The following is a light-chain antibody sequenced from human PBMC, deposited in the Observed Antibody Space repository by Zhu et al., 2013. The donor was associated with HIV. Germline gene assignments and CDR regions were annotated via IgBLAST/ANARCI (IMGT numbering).Light chain of an antibody. J-gene: IGKJ2*03. CDR1: QSVSSN. V-gene: IGKV3-15*01. CDR2: GAS. Sequence: EIVMTQSPATLSVSPGERATLSCRASQSVSSNLAWYQQKPGQAPRLLIYGASTRATGIPDRFSGSGSGTDFTLTISSLEPEDCAVYYCQQRNNWPPSYSFGQGTKLQIK. CDR3: QQRNNWPPSYS.